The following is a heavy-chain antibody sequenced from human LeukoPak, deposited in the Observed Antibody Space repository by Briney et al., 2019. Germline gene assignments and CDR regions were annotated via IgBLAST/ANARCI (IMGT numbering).Heavy chain of an antibody. V-gene: IGHV4-38-2*01. Sequence: SGTLSLTCAFSGYSISSGYYWGWIRQPPGKGLEWIGSIYHSGSTYYNPSLKSRVTISVDTSKNQFSLKLSSVTAADTAVYYCARRRGYSSSSVDYWGQGTLVTVSS. CDR3: ARRRGYSSSSVDY. J-gene: IGHJ4*02. CDR2: IYHSGST. D-gene: IGHD6-6*01. CDR1: GYSISSGYY.